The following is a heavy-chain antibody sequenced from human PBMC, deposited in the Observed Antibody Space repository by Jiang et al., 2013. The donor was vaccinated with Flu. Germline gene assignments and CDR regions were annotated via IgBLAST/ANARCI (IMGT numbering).Heavy chain of an antibody. CDR2: IYYSGST. Sequence: GPGLVKPSETLSLTCTVSGGSVSTSSYYWGWIRQPPGKGLEWIGSIYYSGSTYYNPSLKSRVAISTDTSKNQFSLKLSSMTAADTAVYYCARRPKMVYACWFDPWGQGTLVTVSS. J-gene: IGHJ5*02. CDR3: ARRPKMVYACWFDP. D-gene: IGHD2-8*01. CDR1: GGSVSTSSYY. V-gene: IGHV4-39*07.